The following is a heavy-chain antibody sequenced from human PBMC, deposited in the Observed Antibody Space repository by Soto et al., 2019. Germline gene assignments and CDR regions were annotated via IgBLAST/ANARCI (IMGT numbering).Heavy chain of an antibody. CDR2: IYYSGST. Sequence: SETLSLTCTVSGGSISSYYWSWIRQPPGKGLERIGYIYYSGSTNYNPSLKSRVTISVDTSKNQFSLKLSSVTAADTAVYYCARVGRYCSGGSCYRSIDAFDIWGQGTMVTVSS. D-gene: IGHD2-15*01. CDR1: GGSISSYY. CDR3: ARVGRYCSGGSCYRSIDAFDI. J-gene: IGHJ3*02. V-gene: IGHV4-59*01.